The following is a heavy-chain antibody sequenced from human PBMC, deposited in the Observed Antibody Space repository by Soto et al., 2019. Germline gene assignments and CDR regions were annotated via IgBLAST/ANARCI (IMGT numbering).Heavy chain of an antibody. D-gene: IGHD3-3*01. V-gene: IGHV3-48*03. CDR1: GFAFRGFE. J-gene: IGHJ6*02. CDR2: ISSGASNM. Sequence: GGSLRLSCSASGFAFRGFEMNWVRQAPGKGLEWVSYISSGASNMYYADSVKGRFTISRDNAQSSLYLQMNSLRVEDTAVYYCARDPNYDFWSGYRNKEGTYGMDVWGQGTTVTVSS. CDR3: ARDPNYDFWSGYRNKEGTYGMDV.